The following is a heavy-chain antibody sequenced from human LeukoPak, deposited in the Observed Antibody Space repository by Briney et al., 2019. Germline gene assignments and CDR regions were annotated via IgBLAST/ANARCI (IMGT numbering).Heavy chain of an antibody. D-gene: IGHD6-13*01. CDR1: GGSFSGYY. CDR3: AGAAAFDY. J-gene: IGHJ4*02. CDR2: INHSGST. Sequence: SETLSLTCAVYGGSFSGYYWSWIRQPPGKGLEWIGEINHSGSTNYNPSLKSRVTISVDTSKNQFSLKLSSVTAADTAVYYCAGAAAFDYWGQGTLVTVSS. V-gene: IGHV4-34*01.